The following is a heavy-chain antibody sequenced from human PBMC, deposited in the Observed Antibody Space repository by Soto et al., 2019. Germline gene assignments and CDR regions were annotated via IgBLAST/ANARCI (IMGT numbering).Heavy chain of an antibody. J-gene: IGHJ5*02. D-gene: IGHD2-15*01. V-gene: IGHV3-30-3*01. CDR1: GFTFGSYA. CDR3: ARDPDSSGGSCYSFFGGWFDP. Sequence: GGSLRLSCAASGFTFGSYAMHWVRQAPGKGLEWVAVISYDGSNKYYADSVKGRFTISRDNSKNTLYLQMNSLRAEDTAVYYCARDPDSSGGSCYSFFGGWFDPWGPGTLVTVSS. CDR2: ISYDGSNK.